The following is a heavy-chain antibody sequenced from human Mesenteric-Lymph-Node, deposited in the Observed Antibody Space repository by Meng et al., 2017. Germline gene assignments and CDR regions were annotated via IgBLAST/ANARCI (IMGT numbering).Heavy chain of an antibody. CDR3: ARGSGSYPPDDDAFDI. CDR1: GGTYSSYA. V-gene: IGHV1-69*04. J-gene: IGHJ3*02. D-gene: IGHD1-26*01. Sequence: SVKVTCKAPGGTYSSYAISWVRQAPGQGLEWMGRIIPILGIANYAQKFQGRVTITADKSTSTDYMELSSLRSEDTAVYYCARGSGSYPPDDDAFDIWGQGTMVTVSS. CDR2: IIPILGIA.